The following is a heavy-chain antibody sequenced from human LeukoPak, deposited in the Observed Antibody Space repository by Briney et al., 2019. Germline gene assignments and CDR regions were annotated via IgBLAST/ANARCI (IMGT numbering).Heavy chain of an antibody. Sequence: PSETLSLTCTVSGGSISSSSYYWGWIRQPPGKGLEWIGSIYYSGSTYYNPSLKSRVTISVDTSKNQFSLKLSSVTAADTAVYYCARQSPYCSSTSCYTRGRKAYLDYFDYWGQGTLVTVSS. D-gene: IGHD2-2*02. CDR1: GGSISSSSYY. CDR2: IYYSGST. CDR3: ARQSPYCSSTSCYTRGRKAYLDYFDY. J-gene: IGHJ4*02. V-gene: IGHV4-39*01.